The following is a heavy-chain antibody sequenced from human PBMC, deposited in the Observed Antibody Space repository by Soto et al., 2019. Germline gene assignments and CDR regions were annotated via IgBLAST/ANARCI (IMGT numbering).Heavy chain of an antibody. CDR3: AMVDVYVTPSPQDV. Sequence: QVQLVQSGAEVKNPGASVKVSCKASGYTFTRYGIGWARQAPGQGLEWMGCINTYNGNTNYAQNVQGRVTLTTDTSTSTAYIELRSLRSTDTAIYYCAMVDVYVTPSPQDVWGQVTTVIVSS. CDR2: INTYNGNT. CDR1: GYTFTRYG. D-gene: IGHD3-16*01. J-gene: IGHJ6*02. V-gene: IGHV1-18*01.